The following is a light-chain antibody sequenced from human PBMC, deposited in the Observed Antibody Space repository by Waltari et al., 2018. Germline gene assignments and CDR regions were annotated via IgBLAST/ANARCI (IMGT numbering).Light chain of an antibody. V-gene: IGLV8-61*01. CDR1: SGSLSSTSY. Sequence: QTVVTQEPSLSVSPGGTVTLTCALSSGSLSSTSYASWYQQSPGQTPSTFVYKASIRSSGVPDLFSGSVLGNKAVLIITGAQAEDESTYYCLLYMGSGIWVFGGGTKLTVL. CDR3: LLYMGSGIWV. J-gene: IGLJ3*02. CDR2: KAS.